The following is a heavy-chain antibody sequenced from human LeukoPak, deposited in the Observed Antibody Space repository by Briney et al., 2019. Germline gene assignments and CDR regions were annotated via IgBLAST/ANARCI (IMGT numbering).Heavy chain of an antibody. Sequence: SVKVSCKASGGTFSSYAISWVRQAPGQGLEWMGGIIPIFGTANYAQKFQGRVTITTDESTSTAYMELSSLRSEDTAVYYCALNSLGYCSSTSCFLFDYWGQGTLVTVSS. V-gene: IGHV1-69*05. CDR1: GGTFSSYA. J-gene: IGHJ4*02. D-gene: IGHD2-2*01. CDR2: IIPIFGTA. CDR3: ALNSLGYCSSTSCFLFDY.